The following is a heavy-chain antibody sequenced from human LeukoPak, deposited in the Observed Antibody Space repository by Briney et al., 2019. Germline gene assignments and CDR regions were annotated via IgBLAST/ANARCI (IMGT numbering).Heavy chain of an antibody. CDR2: IRYDGSNK. Sequence: GGSLRLSCAASGFTFSSYGMHWVRQAPGKGLEWVAFIRYDGSNKYYADSVKGRFTISRDNSKNTLYLQMNSLRAEDTAVYYCARTDIVVVPAAISSSFDYWGQGTLVTVSS. V-gene: IGHV3-30*02. J-gene: IGHJ4*02. D-gene: IGHD2-2*01. CDR1: GFTFSSYG. CDR3: ARTDIVVVPAAISSSFDY.